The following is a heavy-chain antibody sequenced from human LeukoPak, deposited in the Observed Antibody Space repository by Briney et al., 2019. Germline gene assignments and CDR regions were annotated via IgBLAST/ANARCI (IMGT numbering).Heavy chain of an antibody. J-gene: IGHJ3*02. Sequence: SETLSLTCTVSGGSISTYYWSWIRQPPGKGLEWIGYIYYSGNTNYDPSLKSRVTISLDTSKNQFSLKLTSVTAADTALFYCARETTYYYDSSGAFDIWGQGTMVTVSS. CDR2: IYYSGNT. D-gene: IGHD3-22*01. V-gene: IGHV4-59*01. CDR1: GGSISTYY. CDR3: ARETTYYYDSSGAFDI.